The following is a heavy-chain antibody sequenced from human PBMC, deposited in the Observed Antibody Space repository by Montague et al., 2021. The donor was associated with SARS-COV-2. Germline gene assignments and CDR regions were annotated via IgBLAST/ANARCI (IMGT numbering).Heavy chain of an antibody. CDR1: GGSISGSNW. Sequence: SETLSLTCTVSGGSISGSNWWSWVRHPPWKGLEWIGEIYHSGSTXYNPCLESRVTISVDKSKNQFSLKLSSVTAADTAVYYCARESSGCFFRRCSRYGMDVWGQGTTVTVSS. CDR2: IYHSGST. CDR3: ARESSGCFFRRCSRYGMDV. D-gene: IGHD6-19*01. J-gene: IGHJ6*02. V-gene: IGHV4-4*02.